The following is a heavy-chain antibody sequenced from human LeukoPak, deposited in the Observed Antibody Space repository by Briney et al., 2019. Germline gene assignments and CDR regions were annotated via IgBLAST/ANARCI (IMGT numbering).Heavy chain of an antibody. Sequence: AISGSGGSTYYADSVKGRFTIYRDNSKNTLYLQMNSLRAEDTAVYYCANAAMSSYYGMDVWGQGTTVTVSS. J-gene: IGHJ6*02. D-gene: IGHD2-2*01. V-gene: IGHV3-23*01. CDR3: ANAAMSSYYGMDV. CDR2: ISGSGGST.